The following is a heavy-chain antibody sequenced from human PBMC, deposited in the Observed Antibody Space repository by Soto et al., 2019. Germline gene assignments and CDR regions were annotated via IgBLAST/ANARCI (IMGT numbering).Heavy chain of an antibody. Sequence: QLQLQESGPGLVKPSETLSLTCTVSGGSISSSSYYWGWIRQPPGKGLEWIGSIYYSGSTYYNPSLKSRVTISVDTYKNQFSLKLSSVTAADTAVYYCARHPGVLWELSYFDYWGQGTLVTVSS. D-gene: IGHD1-26*01. CDR2: IYYSGST. V-gene: IGHV4-39*01. CDR1: GGSISSSSYY. J-gene: IGHJ4*02. CDR3: ARHPGVLWELSYFDY.